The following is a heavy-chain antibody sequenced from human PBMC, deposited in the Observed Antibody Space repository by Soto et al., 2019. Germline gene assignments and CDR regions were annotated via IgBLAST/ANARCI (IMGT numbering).Heavy chain of an antibody. J-gene: IGHJ3*02. CDR2: IYPGDSDT. CDR3: ASAVKPKLPRDAIHI. V-gene: IGHV5-51*01. D-gene: IGHD3-22*01. CDR1: GYSFTSYW. Sequence: GESLKISCKGSGYSFTSYWIGWVRQMPGKGLEWMGIIYPGDSDTRYSPSFQGQVTISADKSISTAYLQWGRLKASATAMYYCASAVKPKLPRDAIHIWGQG.